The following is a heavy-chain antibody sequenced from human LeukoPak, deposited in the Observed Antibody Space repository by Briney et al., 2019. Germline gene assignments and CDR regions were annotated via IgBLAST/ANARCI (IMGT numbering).Heavy chain of an antibody. D-gene: IGHD6-13*01. V-gene: IGHV1-2*02. CDR1: GYTFTGYY. CDR3: ARARTRYSSSWLKYAFDI. Sequence: ASVKVSCKASGYTFTGYYMHWVRQAPGQGLEWMGLINPNSGGTNYAQKFQGRVTMTRDTSISTAYMELSRLRSEDTAVYYCARARTRYSSSWLKYAFDIWGQGTMVTVCS. CDR2: INPNSGGT. J-gene: IGHJ3*02.